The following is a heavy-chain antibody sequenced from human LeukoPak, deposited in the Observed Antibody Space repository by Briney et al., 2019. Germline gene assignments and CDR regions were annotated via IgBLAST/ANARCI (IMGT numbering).Heavy chain of an antibody. CDR3: AREGMVARYFQH. CDR1: GGTFSSYA. CDR2: IIPIFGTA. V-gene: IGHV1-69*05. Sequence: EASVKVSCKASGGTFSSYAISWVRQAPGQGLEWMGRIIPIFGTANYAQKFQGRVTITTDESTSTAYMELSSLRSEDTAVYYCAREGMVARYFQHWGQGTLVTVSS. D-gene: IGHD5-12*01. J-gene: IGHJ1*01.